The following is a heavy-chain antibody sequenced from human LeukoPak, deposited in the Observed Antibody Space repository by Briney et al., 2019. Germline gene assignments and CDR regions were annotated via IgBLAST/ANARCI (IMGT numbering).Heavy chain of an antibody. CDR1: GFTFSSYA. Sequence: GGSLRLSCSASGFTFSSYAMHWVRQAPGKGLEYVSAISSNGGSTYYADSVKGRFTISRDNSKNTLYLQMSSPRAEDTAVYYCYSMIVLGIRVINDYWGQGTLVTVSS. CDR3: YSMIVLGIRVINDY. CDR2: ISSNGGST. D-gene: IGHD3-22*01. V-gene: IGHV3-64D*09. J-gene: IGHJ4*02.